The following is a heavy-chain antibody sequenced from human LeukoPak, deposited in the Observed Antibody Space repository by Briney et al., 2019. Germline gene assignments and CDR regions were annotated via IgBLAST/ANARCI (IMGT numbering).Heavy chain of an antibody. CDR2: IYSGGIT. CDR1: GFTVSGYY. V-gene: IGHV3-53*01. Sequence: GGSLRLSCAASGFTVSGYYISWVRQAPGKGLEWVSVIYSGGITYSADSVKGRFTISRDNSKNTLYLQMNSLRAEDTAVYYCARSPPAVKYFFDYWGQGTLVTVSS. J-gene: IGHJ4*02. CDR3: ARSPPAVKYFFDY. D-gene: IGHD6-19*01.